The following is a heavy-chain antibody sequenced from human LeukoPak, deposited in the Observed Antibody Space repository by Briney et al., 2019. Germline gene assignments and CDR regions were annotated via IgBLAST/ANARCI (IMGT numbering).Heavy chain of an antibody. CDR3: ARSAGHSSNL. CDR1: GYTSTAYG. J-gene: IGHJ2*01. V-gene: IGHV1-18*01. Sequence: ASVKVSSKAPGYTSTAYGLSWVRQAPGQGLEWLGWSTDYNCNTKFTQQFQGRLAKTTGTSTSTDYRARRGLTADDTAVYYFARSAGHSSNLWGRGTLVTVSS. D-gene: IGHD2-21*01. CDR2: STDYNCNT.